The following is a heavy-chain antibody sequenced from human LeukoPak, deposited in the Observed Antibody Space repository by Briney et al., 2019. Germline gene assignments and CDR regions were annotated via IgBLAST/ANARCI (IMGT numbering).Heavy chain of an antibody. J-gene: IGHJ4*02. V-gene: IGHV4-34*01. CDR3: ARGRGRGYRFGDY. Sequence: ETLSLTCAVYGGSFSGYYWSWIRQPPGKGLEWIGEINHSGSTNYNPSLKSRVTISVDTSKNQFSLKLSSVTAADTAVYYCARGRGRGYRFGDYWGQGTLVTVSS. CDR1: GGSFSGYY. CDR2: INHSGST. D-gene: IGHD5-18*01.